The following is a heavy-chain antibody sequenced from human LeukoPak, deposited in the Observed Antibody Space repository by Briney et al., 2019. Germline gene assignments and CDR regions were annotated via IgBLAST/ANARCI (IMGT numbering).Heavy chain of an antibody. CDR1: GYTFTSYT. Sequence: ASVKVSCKASGYTFTSYTINWVRQAPGQGLEWMGWINTNTGNPTYAQGFTGRFVFSLDTSVSTTYLQISNLKAEDTAVYYCARDSQAGTRDSDHWGQGTLVTASS. J-gene: IGHJ4*02. CDR3: ARDSQAGTRDSDH. D-gene: IGHD6-19*01. CDR2: INTNTGNP. V-gene: IGHV7-4-1*02.